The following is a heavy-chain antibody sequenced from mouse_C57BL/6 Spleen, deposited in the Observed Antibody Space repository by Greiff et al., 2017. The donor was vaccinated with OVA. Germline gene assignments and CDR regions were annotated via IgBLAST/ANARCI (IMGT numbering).Heavy chain of an antibody. CDR3: ARSGGNSLDY. J-gene: IGHJ2*01. V-gene: IGHV1-4*01. Sequence: VVESGAELARPGASVKMSCKASGYTFPSYTMHWVKQRPGQGLEWIGYINPSSGYTKYNQKFKDKATLTADKSSSTAYMQLSSLTSEDSAVYYCARSGGNSLDYWGQGTTLTVSS. CDR2: INPSSGYT. D-gene: IGHD2-1*01. CDR1: GYTFPSYT.